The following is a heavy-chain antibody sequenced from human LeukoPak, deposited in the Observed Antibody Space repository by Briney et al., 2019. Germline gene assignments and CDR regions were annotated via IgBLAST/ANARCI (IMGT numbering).Heavy chain of an antibody. J-gene: IGHJ4*02. Sequence: SVKVSCKASGFTFTSSAMQWVRQARGQRLEWIGWIVVGSGNTNYAQRFQERGTITRDMSTSTAYMELSSLRSEDTAVYYCAAVSAPGYSYGLDYWGQGTLVTVSS. CDR1: GFTFTSSA. V-gene: IGHV1-58*02. CDR2: IVVGSGNT. CDR3: AAVSAPGYSYGLDY. D-gene: IGHD5-18*01.